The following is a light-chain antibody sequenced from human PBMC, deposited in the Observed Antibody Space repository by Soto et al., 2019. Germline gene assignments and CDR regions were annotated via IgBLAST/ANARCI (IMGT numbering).Light chain of an antibody. CDR1: SSDVGGYNY. J-gene: IGLJ1*01. CDR3: CSSTTTSTLV. Sequence: QSALTQPASVSGSPGQSIAISCTGTSSDVGGYNYVSWYQQHPGKAPKLMLYEVSNRPSGVSSRFSGSKSGSTASLTISGLQAEDEGDYYCCSSTTTSTLVFGTGTKVTFL. V-gene: IGLV2-14*01. CDR2: EVS.